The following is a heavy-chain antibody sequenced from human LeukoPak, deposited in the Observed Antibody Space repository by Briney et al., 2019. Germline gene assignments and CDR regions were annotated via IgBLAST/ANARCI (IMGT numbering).Heavy chain of an antibody. D-gene: IGHD2-15*01. CDR2: ISGSGGST. Sequence: GGSLRLSCAASGFTFSSYAMSWVRQAPGKGLEWVSTISGSGGSTYYADSVKGRFTISRDNSKNTLYLQMNSLRAEDTAVYYCAKGRYCSGGSCFLAMVHTNDYWGQGTLVTVSS. V-gene: IGHV3-23*01. J-gene: IGHJ4*02. CDR1: GFTFSSYA. CDR3: AKGRYCSGGSCFLAMVHTNDY.